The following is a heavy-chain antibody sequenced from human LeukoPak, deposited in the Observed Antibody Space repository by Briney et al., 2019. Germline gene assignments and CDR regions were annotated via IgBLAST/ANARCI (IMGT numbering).Heavy chain of an antibody. CDR3: ATGPMAREQLVTPYYYYYMDV. CDR2: ISAYNGNT. Sequence: ASVRVSCKASGYTFTSYGISWVRQAPGQGLEWMGWISAYNGNTNYAQKFQGRVTMTEDTSTDTAYMELSSLRSEDTAVYYCATGPMAREQLVTPYYYYYMDVWGKGTTVTVSS. V-gene: IGHV1-18*01. D-gene: IGHD6-6*01. J-gene: IGHJ6*03. CDR1: GYTFTSYG.